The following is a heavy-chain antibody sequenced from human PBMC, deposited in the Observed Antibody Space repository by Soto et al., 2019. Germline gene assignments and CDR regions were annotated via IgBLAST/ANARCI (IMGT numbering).Heavy chain of an antibody. CDR2: IFSNDEK. J-gene: IGHJ4*02. CDR3: ARIRTCSSTSCYTGDYGDYFDY. D-gene: IGHD2-2*02. V-gene: IGHV2-26*01. CDR1: GFSLSNARMG. Sequence: QVTLKESGPVLVKPTETLTLTCTVSGFSLSNARMGVSWIRQPPGKALEWLAHIFSNDEKSYSTSLKSRLTISKDTSKSQVVLTMTNMDPVDTAPYYCARIRTCSSTSCYTGDYGDYFDYWGQGTLVTVSS.